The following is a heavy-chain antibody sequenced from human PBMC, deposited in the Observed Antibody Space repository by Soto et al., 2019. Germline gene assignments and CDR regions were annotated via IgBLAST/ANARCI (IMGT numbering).Heavy chain of an antibody. V-gene: IGHV4-34*01. CDR2: INHSGST. Sequence: QVQLQQWGAGLLKPSETLSLTCAVYGGSFSGYYWSWIRQPPGKGLEWIGEINHSGSTNYNPSLKSRVTXXVDTSKNQFSLKLSSVTAADTAVYYCARGSRTFDYWGQGTLVTVSS. D-gene: IGHD2-2*01. CDR3: ARGSRTFDY. J-gene: IGHJ4*02. CDR1: GGSFSGYY.